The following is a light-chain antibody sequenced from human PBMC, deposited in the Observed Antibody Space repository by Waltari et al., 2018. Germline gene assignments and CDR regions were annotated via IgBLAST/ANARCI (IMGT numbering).Light chain of an antibody. CDR1: QSLLDGDGKTY. Sequence: DVVVTQSPLSLPVIPGQPASISCKSSQSLLDGDGKTYFNWLQKKPGQPPRRLIYQVSNRDSGVPDRLSGSAAGTDFTLKISRVEAEDIGIYYCVQTTYWPFSFGQGTRVEIK. CDR3: VQTTYWPFS. CDR2: QVS. V-gene: IGKV2-30*01. J-gene: IGKJ2*03.